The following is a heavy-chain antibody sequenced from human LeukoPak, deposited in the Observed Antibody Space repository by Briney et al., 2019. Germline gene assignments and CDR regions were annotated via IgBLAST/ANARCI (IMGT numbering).Heavy chain of an antibody. Sequence: SETLSLTCTVSGGSISSYYWSWIRQPPGKGLEWIGHIYYSGSTNYNPSLKSRVTISVDTSKNQFSLKLSSVTAADTAVYYCARTRGYSGRSFDYWGQGTLVTVSS. D-gene: IGHD5-12*01. CDR1: GGSISSYY. V-gene: IGHV4-59*01. CDR3: ARTRGYSGRSFDY. CDR2: IYYSGST. J-gene: IGHJ4*02.